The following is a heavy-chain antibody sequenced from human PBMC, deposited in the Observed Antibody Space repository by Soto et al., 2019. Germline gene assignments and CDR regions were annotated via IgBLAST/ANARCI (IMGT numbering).Heavy chain of an antibody. CDR3: ARDLIAVAGFDFDY. Sequence: SETLSLTCAVSGYSISSGYYWGWIRQPPGKGREWIGSIYHSGSTYYNPSLTSRVTISVDTSKNQFSLKLSSVTAADTAVYYCARDLIAVAGFDFDYWGQGTLVTVSS. CDR1: GYSISSGYY. V-gene: IGHV4-38-2*02. CDR2: IYHSGST. D-gene: IGHD6-19*01. J-gene: IGHJ4*02.